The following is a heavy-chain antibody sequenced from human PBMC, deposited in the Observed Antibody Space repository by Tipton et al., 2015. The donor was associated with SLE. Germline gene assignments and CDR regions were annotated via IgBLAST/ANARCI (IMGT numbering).Heavy chain of an antibody. CDR2: INHSGST. J-gene: IGHJ4*02. CDR3: ARDHEDCGGDCRYFDY. V-gene: IGHV4-34*09. CDR1: GGSFSGYY. Sequence: TLSLTCAVYGGSFSGYYWNWIRQPPGKGLEWIGEINHSGSTNYNPSLKSRVTISVDTFEKQFSLELRSVTAADTALYYCARDHEDCGGDCRYFDYWGQGTLVTVTS. D-gene: IGHD2-21*02.